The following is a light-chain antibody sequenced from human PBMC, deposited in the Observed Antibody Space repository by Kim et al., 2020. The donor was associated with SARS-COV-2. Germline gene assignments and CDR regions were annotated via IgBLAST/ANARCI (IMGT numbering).Light chain of an antibody. CDR1: NMGNKE. V-gene: IGLV3-9*01. J-gene: IGLJ3*02. Sequence: EGLEQSAKIYRGGDNMGNKEVHWYLQKPGQAPLLVIYKDTNRPSGIPERFSGSNSGNTATLTITGAQVGDEADYYCHLWDSSTAVFGGGTQLTVL. CDR2: KDT. CDR3: HLWDSSTAV.